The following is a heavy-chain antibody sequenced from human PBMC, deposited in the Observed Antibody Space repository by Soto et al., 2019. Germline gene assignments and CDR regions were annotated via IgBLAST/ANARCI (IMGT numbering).Heavy chain of an antibody. CDR1: GFTFSSYG. D-gene: IGHD6-13*01. J-gene: IGHJ6*02. CDR3: ARDSAQYSSSWYSTYYYYGMDV. V-gene: IGHV3-33*01. Sequence: VGSLRLSCAASGFTFSSYGMHWVRQAPGKGLEWAAVIWYDGSNKYYADSVKGRFTISRDNSKNTLYLQMNSLRAEDTAVYYCARDSAQYSSSWYSTYYYYGMDVWGQGTTVTVSS. CDR2: IWYDGSNK.